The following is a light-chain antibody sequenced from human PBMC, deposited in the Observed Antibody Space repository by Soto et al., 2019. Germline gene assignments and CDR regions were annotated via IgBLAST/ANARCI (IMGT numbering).Light chain of an antibody. CDR1: QSVSSN. Sequence: IGMTHSLATLSVSPRARPTRSCGASQSVSSNLAWYQQKPGQAPRLLIYGASTRATGIPARFSGSGSGTEFTLTIRSLQSEDFAVYYCQHYNNWPLTFGGGTKVDIK. V-gene: IGKV3-15*01. CDR2: GAS. J-gene: IGKJ4*01. CDR3: QHYNNWPLT.